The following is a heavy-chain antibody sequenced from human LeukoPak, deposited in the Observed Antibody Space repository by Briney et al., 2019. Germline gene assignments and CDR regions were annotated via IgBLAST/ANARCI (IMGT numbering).Heavy chain of an antibody. CDR2: IMQDGSVQ. CDR1: GFTLSTYW. D-gene: IGHD4-17*01. V-gene: IGHV3-7*01. Sequence: GGSLRLSCVASGFTLSTYWMNWVRQAPGKGLEWVANIMQDGSVQHYVDSVKGRFTISRDNAKNSLYLQMNSLRAEDTAVYYCARVPPDYGAQVGAFDIWGQGTMVTVSS. CDR3: ARVPPDYGAQVGAFDI. J-gene: IGHJ3*02.